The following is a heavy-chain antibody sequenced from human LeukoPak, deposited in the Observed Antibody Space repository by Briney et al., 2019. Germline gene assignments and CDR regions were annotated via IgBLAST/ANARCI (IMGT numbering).Heavy chain of an antibody. V-gene: IGHV1-8*01. CDR3: ARGRRLGYCSGGSCYGDLLDAFDI. CDR1: GYTFTSYD. CDR2: MNPNSGNT. Sequence: ASVKVSCKASGYTFTSYDINWVRQATGQGLEWTGWMNPNSGNTGYAQKFQGRVTMTRNTSISTAYMELSSLRSEDTAVYYCARGRRLGYCSGGSCYGDLLDAFDIWGQGTMVTVSS. D-gene: IGHD2-15*01. J-gene: IGHJ3*02.